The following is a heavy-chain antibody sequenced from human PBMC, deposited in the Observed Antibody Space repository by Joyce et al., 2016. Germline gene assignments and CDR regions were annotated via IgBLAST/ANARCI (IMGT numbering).Heavy chain of an antibody. D-gene: IGHD6-13*01. V-gene: IGHV3-30*18. CDR3: AKDLGYTTTHYFDY. CDR1: GFTFRVYG. Sequence: QVQLVESGGGVVQPGRSLRLSCAASGFTFRVYGMHWVRQAPGKGLEWVAVISYDGNNKYYADSVKGRFTISRDNSKNALYLQMNSLRAEDTAVYYCAKDLGYTTTHYFDYRGQGTLVTVSS. CDR2: ISYDGNNK. J-gene: IGHJ4*02.